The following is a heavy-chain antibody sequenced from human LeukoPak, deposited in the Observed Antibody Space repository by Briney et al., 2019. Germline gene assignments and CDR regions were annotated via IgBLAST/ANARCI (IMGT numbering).Heavy chain of an antibody. CDR1: GGSISSGDYY. CDR2: IYYSGST. V-gene: IGHV4-30-4*08. J-gene: IGHJ4*02. D-gene: IGHD5-24*01. Sequence: PSQTLSLTCTVSGGSISSGDYYWSWIRQPPGEGLEWIGYIYYSGSTYCNPSLKSRVTISVDTSKNQFSLKLSSVTAADTAVYYCARAILATIPYYFDYWGQGTLVTVSS. CDR3: ARAILATIPYYFDY.